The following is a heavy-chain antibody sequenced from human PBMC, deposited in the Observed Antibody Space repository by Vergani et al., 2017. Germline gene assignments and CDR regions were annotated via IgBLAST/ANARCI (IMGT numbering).Heavy chain of an antibody. J-gene: IGHJ3*02. CDR2: ISGSGVSA. V-gene: IGHV3-23*01. D-gene: IGHD2-15*01. CDR1: EFTFSNYA. Sequence: EVQLLESGGGLVQPGGSLRLTCAASEFTFSNYAMNWVRQAPGKGLEWVSGISGSGVSAYYTDSVKGRFTISRDDSKNTLYLKMNSLKTEDTAVYYCTTDNQRSSLGHCSVTNCYGGVFDIWGQGTVVTVSS. CDR3: TTDNQRSSLGHCSVTNCYGGVFDI.